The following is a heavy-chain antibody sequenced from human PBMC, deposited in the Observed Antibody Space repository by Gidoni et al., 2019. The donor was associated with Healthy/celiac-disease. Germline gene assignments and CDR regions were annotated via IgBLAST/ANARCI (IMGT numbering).Heavy chain of an antibody. CDR3: ARYDLQACDY. CDR1: YG. J-gene: IGHJ4*02. CDR2: ISAYNGNT. D-gene: IGHD1-1*01. V-gene: IGHV1-18*01. Sequence: YGISWVRQAPGQGLEWMGWISAYNGNTNSAQKLQGRVTMTTDTSTSTAYMELRSLRSDATAVYYCARYDLQACDYWGQGTLVTVSS.